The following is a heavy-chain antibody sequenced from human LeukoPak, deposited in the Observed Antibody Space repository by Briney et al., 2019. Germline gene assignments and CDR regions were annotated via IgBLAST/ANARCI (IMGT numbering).Heavy chain of an antibody. Sequence: GEYLKISCKGSGYSFTSYWIGWVRQMPGKGLEWMGIIYPGDSETRYSTSFQGQVTISADKSISTAYLQWSSLKASNTAMYYCAKSHSSGWPNWFDPWGQGTLVTVSS. CDR2: IYPGDSET. J-gene: IGHJ5*02. CDR3: AKSHSSGWPNWFDP. CDR1: GYSFTSYW. V-gene: IGHV5-51*01. D-gene: IGHD6-19*01.